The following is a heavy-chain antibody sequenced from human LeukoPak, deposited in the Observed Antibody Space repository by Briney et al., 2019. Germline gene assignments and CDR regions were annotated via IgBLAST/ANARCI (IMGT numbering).Heavy chain of an antibody. CDR1: GFTFSDSS. CDR2: MGKELNGYAT. V-gene: IGHV3-73*01. D-gene: IGHD1-26*01. Sequence: GGSLRLSCAASGFTFSDSSIHWVRQASGKGLEGIGLMGKELNGYATAYAASVRGRFTISRDDSQNTAYLQMDSLKTEDTALYYCTRDSGTYNWLDPWGQGTLVTVSS. CDR3: TRDSGTYNWLDP. J-gene: IGHJ5*02.